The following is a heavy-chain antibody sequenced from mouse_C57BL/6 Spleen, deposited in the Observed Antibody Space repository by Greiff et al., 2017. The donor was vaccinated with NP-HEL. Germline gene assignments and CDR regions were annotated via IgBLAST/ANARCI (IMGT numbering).Heavy chain of an antibody. CDR1: GYTFTDYN. D-gene: IGHD1-1*01. J-gene: IGHJ4*01. Sequence: EVKLMESGPELVKPGASVKIPCKASGYTFTDYNMDWVKQSHGKSLEWIGDINPNNGGTIYNQKFKGKATLTVDKSSSTAYMELSSLTSEDTAVYYCARDGSSYDYYAMDYWGQGTSVTVSS. V-gene: IGHV1-18*01. CDR2: INPNNGGT. CDR3: ARDGSSYDYYAMDY.